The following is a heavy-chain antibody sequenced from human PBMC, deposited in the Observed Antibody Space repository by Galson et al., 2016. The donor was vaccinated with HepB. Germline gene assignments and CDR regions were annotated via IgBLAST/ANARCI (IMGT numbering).Heavy chain of an antibody. V-gene: IGHV3-23*01. Sequence: SLRLSCAASGFTFSNYAMNWVRQAPGKGLEWVSVISGSTYYADSVRGRFTISRDNSNNTLYLQMNSLRVEDTAVYYCAKESGYSDRYPYYYGMDVWGQGTTVTVSS. J-gene: IGHJ6*02. D-gene: IGHD2-21*02. CDR2: ISGST. CDR1: GFTFSNYA. CDR3: AKESGYSDRYPYYYGMDV.